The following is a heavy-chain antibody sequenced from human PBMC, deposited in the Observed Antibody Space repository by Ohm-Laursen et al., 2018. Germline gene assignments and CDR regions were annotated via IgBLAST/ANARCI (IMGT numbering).Heavy chain of an antibody. V-gene: IGHV3-9*01. CDR3: AKVASGGYYYFDY. CDR2: ISWNSGSI. CDR1: GFTFDNYA. D-gene: IGHD1-26*01. J-gene: IGHJ4*02. Sequence: SLRLSCSASGFTFDNYAMHWVRQAPGKGLEWVSGISWNSGSIGYAGSVKGRFTISRDNAKSSLYLQMNSLRAEDTALYYCAKVASGGYYYFDYWGQGTLVTVSS.